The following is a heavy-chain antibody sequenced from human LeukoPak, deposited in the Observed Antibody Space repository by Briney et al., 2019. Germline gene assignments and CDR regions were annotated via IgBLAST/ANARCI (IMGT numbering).Heavy chain of an antibody. Sequence: PGGSLRLSCAASGFTFSSYGMHWVRQAPGKGLEWVAFIRYDGSNKYYADSVKGRFTISRDNSKNTLYLQMNSLRAEDTAVYYCAKSRGFLEWSKSDAFDIWGQGTMVTVSS. D-gene: IGHD3-3*01. CDR1: GFTFSSYG. V-gene: IGHV3-30*02. CDR3: AKSRGFLEWSKSDAFDI. CDR2: IRYDGSNK. J-gene: IGHJ3*02.